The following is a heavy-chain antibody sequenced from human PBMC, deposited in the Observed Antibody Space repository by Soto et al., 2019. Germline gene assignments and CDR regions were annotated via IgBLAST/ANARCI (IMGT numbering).Heavy chain of an antibody. D-gene: IGHD6-13*01. V-gene: IGHV3-7*05. J-gene: IGHJ3*02. CDR3: ARDVSPASSSLYLDAFDI. Sequence: EMQLEDSGGDLVQQGGSLRLSCAASGFTVSAYWMTWVRQAPGKGLEWVANINRDGSKKSYLDSVRGRFTISRDNVGNSLYLQMDSLRADDTALYYCARDVSPASSSLYLDAFDIWGQGTMVTVSS. CDR2: INRDGSKK. CDR1: GFTVSAYW.